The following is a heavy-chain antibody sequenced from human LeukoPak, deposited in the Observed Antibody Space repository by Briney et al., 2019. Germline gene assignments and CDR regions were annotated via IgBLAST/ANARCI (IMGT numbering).Heavy chain of an antibody. CDR2: SDVESGEI. D-gene: IGHD2-21*01. J-gene: IGHJ3*01. Sequence: ASVKVSRKVSGYTLTELSMHWVRQAPGKGLEWMGGSDVESGEIIYAQKFQGRVTMTWDTSVSTAYMELSSLTSDDTAVYYCASKGDGSCDSSLCQGAFDFWGQGSVVTVSS. V-gene: IGHV1-24*01. CDR3: ASKGDGSCDSSLCQGAFDF. CDR1: GYTLTELS.